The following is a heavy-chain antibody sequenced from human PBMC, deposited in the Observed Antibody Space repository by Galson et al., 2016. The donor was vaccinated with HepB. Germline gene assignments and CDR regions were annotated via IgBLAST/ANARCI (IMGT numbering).Heavy chain of an antibody. CDR2: LYRGGST. CDR3: ARVIPRYWYFDL. D-gene: IGHD2-21*01. Sequence: SLRLSCAASEFTVISNYMTWVRQAPGGGLEWVSSLYRGGSTFYADSVKGRFTISRDSSKNTLYLQMNSLTAEDTAVYYCARVIPRYWYFDLWGRGTLVTVSS. CDR1: EFTVISNY. J-gene: IGHJ2*01. V-gene: IGHV3-53*01.